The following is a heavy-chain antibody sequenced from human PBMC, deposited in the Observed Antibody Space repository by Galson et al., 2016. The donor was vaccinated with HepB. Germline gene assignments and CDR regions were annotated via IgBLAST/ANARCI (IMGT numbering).Heavy chain of an antibody. CDR3: ARALTVYYSFDI. Sequence: SVKVSCKASGGTFSSYVISWVRQAPGQGLEWMGGIIPIFGTANYAQKFQGRVTITADESTSTAYMELSSLRSDDTAVYYCARALTVYYSFDIWGQGTMVTVSS. CDR2: IIPIFGTA. CDR1: GGTFSSYV. J-gene: IGHJ3*02. V-gene: IGHV1-69*13. D-gene: IGHD3-10*01.